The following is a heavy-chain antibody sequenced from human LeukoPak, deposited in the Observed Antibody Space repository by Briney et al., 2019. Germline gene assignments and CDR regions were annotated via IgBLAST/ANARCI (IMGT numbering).Heavy chain of an antibody. CDR1: GYTFTSYY. J-gene: IGHJ4*02. CDR3: ARGRGAAADY. Sequence: ASVKVSCKASGYTFTSYYMHWVRQAPGQGLEWMGIINPSGGSTSYAQKFQGRVTMTRNTSISTAYMELSSLRSEDTAVYYCARGRGAAADYWGQGTLVTVSS. V-gene: IGHV1-46*01. CDR2: INPSGGST. D-gene: IGHD6-13*01.